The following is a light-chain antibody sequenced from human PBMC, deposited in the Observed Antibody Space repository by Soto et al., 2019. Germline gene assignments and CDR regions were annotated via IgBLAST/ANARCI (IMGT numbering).Light chain of an antibody. CDR2: GAS. Sequence: EIVMTQSPATLYVSPGERATLSCRASQSVSSRDLAWYQQKPGQAPRLLIYGASSRATGIPDRFSGSGSGTDFTLTISRLEPEDFAVFFCQQCGTSPITFGQGTRLEIK. V-gene: IGKV3-20*01. CDR3: QQCGTSPIT. CDR1: QSVSSRD. J-gene: IGKJ5*01.